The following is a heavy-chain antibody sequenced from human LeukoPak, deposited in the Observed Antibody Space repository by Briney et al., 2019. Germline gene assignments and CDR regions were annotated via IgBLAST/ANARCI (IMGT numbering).Heavy chain of an antibody. V-gene: IGHV3-21*04. CDR2: ISSSSSYI. CDR3: AKVSKMIVVLDAFDI. CDR1: GFTFSSYS. D-gene: IGHD3-22*01. J-gene: IGHJ3*02. Sequence: GGSLRLSCAASGFTFSSYSMNWVRQAPGKGLEWVSSISSSSSYIYYADSVKGRFTISRDNAKNSLYLQMNSLRAEDTALYYCAKVSKMIVVLDAFDIWGQGTMVTVSS.